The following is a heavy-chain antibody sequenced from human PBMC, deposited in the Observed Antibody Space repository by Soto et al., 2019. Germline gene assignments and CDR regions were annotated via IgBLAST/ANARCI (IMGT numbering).Heavy chain of an antibody. J-gene: IGHJ5*02. CDR2: ISYDGENQ. Sequence: VGSLRLSCAASGFSFSHYAMHWVRQPPGKGLEWVALISYDGENQYFTDSVRGRFTISRDNSKTAVYLEMNNLRLDDTATYYCVSPHSESSNAFDLWGQGTLVTVSS. CDR1: GFSFSHYA. D-gene: IGHD3-10*01. V-gene: IGHV3-30*04. CDR3: VSPHSESSNAFDL.